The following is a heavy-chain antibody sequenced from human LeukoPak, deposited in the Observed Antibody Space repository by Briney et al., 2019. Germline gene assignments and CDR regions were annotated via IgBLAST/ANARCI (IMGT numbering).Heavy chain of an antibody. J-gene: IGHJ6*02. CDR1: GASISSGDYH. V-gene: IGHV4-30-4*01. Sequence: ASQTLSLTCTVSGASISSGDYHWNWIRQPPGKGLEWIGFIHDSGSTYYNPSLKSRVSISRDMSKNQLSLMLSSVTAADTAVYYCARAQREYSSSWYWGVWGQGTTVTVSS. CDR2: IHDSGST. CDR3: ARAQREYSSSWYWGV. D-gene: IGHD6-13*01.